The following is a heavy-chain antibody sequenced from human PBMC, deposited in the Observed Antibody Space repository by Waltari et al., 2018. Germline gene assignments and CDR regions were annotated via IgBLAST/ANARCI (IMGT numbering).Heavy chain of an antibody. D-gene: IGHD5-12*01. CDR1: GGSISRSSYY. Sequence: QLQLQESGPGLMKPSETLSPTCTVSGGSISRSSYYWGWIRQSPGKGLEWIASMFYSGTTYYNPTLESRVTISGDTSKNQFSLRLSSVTAADTAVYYCARHWKRNGYRFDPWGQGTLVTVSS. CDR3: ARHWKRNGYRFDP. CDR2: MFYSGTT. V-gene: IGHV4-39*01. J-gene: IGHJ5*02.